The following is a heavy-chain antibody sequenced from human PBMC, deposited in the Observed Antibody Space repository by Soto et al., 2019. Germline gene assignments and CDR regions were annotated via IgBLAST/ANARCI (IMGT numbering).Heavy chain of an antibody. D-gene: IGHD3-9*01. Sequence: PSETLSLTCTVSGDSISTYHWSWIRQPAGKGLEWIGRLYSSGSTNYNPSLKSRVSMSLDTSKNQFSLRLSPVTAADTAVYYCARETNDILTDYDHLSAFDVWGQGTMVTVSS. CDR3: ARETNDILTDYDHLSAFDV. J-gene: IGHJ3*01. V-gene: IGHV4-4*07. CDR2: LYSSGST. CDR1: GDSISTYH.